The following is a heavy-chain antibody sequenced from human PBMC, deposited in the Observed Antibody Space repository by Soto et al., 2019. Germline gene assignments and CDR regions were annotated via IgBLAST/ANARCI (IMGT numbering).Heavy chain of an antibody. CDR3: ARDLSPCSGGSCYSSNFDY. Sequence: GGSLRLSCAASGFTFSSYAMSWVRQAPGKGLEWVSAISGSGGSTYYADSVKGRFTISRDNSKNTLYLQMNSLRAEDTAVYYCARDLSPCSGGSCYSSNFDYWGQGTLVTVSS. V-gene: IGHV3-23*01. D-gene: IGHD2-15*01. J-gene: IGHJ4*02. CDR1: GFTFSSYA. CDR2: ISGSGGST.